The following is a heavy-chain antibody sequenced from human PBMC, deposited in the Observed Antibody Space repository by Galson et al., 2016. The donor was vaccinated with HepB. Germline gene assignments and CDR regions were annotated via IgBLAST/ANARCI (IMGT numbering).Heavy chain of an antibody. V-gene: IGHV3-48*03. D-gene: IGHD3-9*01. CDR1: GFTFSRYE. Sequence: SLRLSCAASGFTFSRYEMSWVRQAPGKGLEWVSYISSSGTTIYYADSVKGRFTISRDNAKNSLYLQMNSLRAEDTAVYYCAREPVRLDDLLTGPPKNPDYWGQGILVTVSS. J-gene: IGHJ4*02. CDR3: AREPVRLDDLLTGPPKNPDY. CDR2: ISSSGTTI.